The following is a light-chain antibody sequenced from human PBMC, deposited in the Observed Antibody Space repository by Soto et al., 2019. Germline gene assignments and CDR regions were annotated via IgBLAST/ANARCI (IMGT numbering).Light chain of an antibody. V-gene: IGLV2-14*01. CDR2: DVS. CDR1: NSDVGGYNY. CDR3: SSYASSSTPNDV. Sequence: QSALTQPASVSGSPGQSITISCTGTNSDVGGYNYVSWYQQHPGKAPKLMIYDVSNRPSGVSSRFSGSKSGNTASLTISGLQAEDESDYYCSSYASSSTPNDVFGTGTKVTVL. J-gene: IGLJ1*01.